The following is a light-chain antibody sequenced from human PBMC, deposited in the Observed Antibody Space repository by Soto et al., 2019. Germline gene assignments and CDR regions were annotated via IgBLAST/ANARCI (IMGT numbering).Light chain of an antibody. Sequence: DKQLTQSPSTLSASIGDRVTITCRASRRVGDWLAWFQQKPGKVPKLLIYKASTLETGVPSRFRGTVSGTEFTLTISSLQPDDVATYYCQEHGTYPIIFGGGTRVEFK. V-gene: IGKV1-5*03. J-gene: IGKJ4*01. CDR3: QEHGTYPII. CDR1: RRVGDW. CDR2: KAS.